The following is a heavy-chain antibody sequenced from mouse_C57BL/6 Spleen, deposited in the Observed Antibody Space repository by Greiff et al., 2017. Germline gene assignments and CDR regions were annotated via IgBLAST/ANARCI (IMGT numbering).Heavy chain of an antibody. D-gene: IGHD1-1*01. J-gene: IGHJ1*03. CDR3: AREITTVVATFHWYFDV. CDR2: INPNNGGT. CDR1: GYTFTDYY. Sequence: VQLQQSGPELVKPGASVKISCKASGYTFTDYYMNWVKQSHGKSLEWIGDINPNNGGTSYNQKFKGKATLTVDKSSSTAYMELLSLTSEDSAVYYCAREITTVVATFHWYFDVWGTGTTVTVSS. V-gene: IGHV1-26*01.